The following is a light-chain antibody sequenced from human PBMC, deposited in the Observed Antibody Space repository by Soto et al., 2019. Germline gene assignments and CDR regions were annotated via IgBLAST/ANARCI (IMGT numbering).Light chain of an antibody. CDR2: KAS. CDR1: QTISSW. J-gene: IGKJ4*01. V-gene: IGKV1-5*03. CDR3: QQHNAH. Sequence: DIQMTQSPSTLSGSVGDRVTITCRASQTISSWLAWYQQKPGKAPKLLIYKASTLKSGVPSRFSGSGSGTEFTLTISSLQPDDFATYYCQQHNAHFGGGTKVDIK.